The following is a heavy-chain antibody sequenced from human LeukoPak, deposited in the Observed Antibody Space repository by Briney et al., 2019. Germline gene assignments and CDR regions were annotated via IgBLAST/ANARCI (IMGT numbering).Heavy chain of an antibody. CDR2: ISAYNGNT. CDR3: ARDTDSSGYYYGTDY. V-gene: IGHV1-18*01. Sequence: ASVKVSCKASGYTFTSYGISWVRQAPGQGLEWTGWISAYNGNTNYAQKLQGRVTMTTDTSTSTAYMELRSLRSDDTAVYYCARDTDSSGYYYGTDYWGQGTLVTVSS. J-gene: IGHJ4*02. D-gene: IGHD3-22*01. CDR1: GYTFTSYG.